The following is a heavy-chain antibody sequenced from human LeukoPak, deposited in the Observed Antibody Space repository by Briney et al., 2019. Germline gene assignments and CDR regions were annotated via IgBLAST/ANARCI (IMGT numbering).Heavy chain of an antibody. CDR2: IRYDGSNK. CDR3: AKDSDSSGWYAGHCFDY. CDR1: GFTFSSDG. D-gene: IGHD6-19*01. Sequence: PGGSLRLSCAASGFTFSSDGMHWFRQAPGKGLEWVAFIRYDGSNKYYADSVKGRFTISRDNSKNTLYLQMNSLRAEDTAVYYCAKDSDSSGWYAGHCFDYWGQGTLVTVSS. J-gene: IGHJ4*02. V-gene: IGHV3-30*02.